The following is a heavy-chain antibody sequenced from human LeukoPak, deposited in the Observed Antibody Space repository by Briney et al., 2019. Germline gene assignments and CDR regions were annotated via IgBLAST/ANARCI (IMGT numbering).Heavy chain of an antibody. CDR3: AITINWGNNWFDP. CDR1: GFTFSSYG. D-gene: IGHD3-16*01. V-gene: IGHV3-21*04. Sequence: GGSLRLSCAASGFTFSSYGMNWVRQAPGKGLEWVSSIRSSYIYYADSVKGRFTISRDNSKDTVYLQMISLRVEDTAVYYCAITINWGNNWFDPWGQGTRVTVSS. CDR2: IRSSYI. J-gene: IGHJ5*02.